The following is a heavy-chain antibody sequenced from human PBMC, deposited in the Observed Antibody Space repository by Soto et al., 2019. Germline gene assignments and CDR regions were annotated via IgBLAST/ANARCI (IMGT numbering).Heavy chain of an antibody. V-gene: IGHV4-34*01. D-gene: IGHD6-13*01. CDR2: INHSGST. Sequence: PSETLSLTCAVYGGSFSGYYWSWIRQPPGKGLEWIGEINHSGSTNYNPSLKSRVTISVDTSKNQFSLKLSSVTAADTAVYYCARGLAAQSDAFDIWGQGTMVTVSS. CDR3: ARGLAAQSDAFDI. CDR1: GGSFSGYY. J-gene: IGHJ3*02.